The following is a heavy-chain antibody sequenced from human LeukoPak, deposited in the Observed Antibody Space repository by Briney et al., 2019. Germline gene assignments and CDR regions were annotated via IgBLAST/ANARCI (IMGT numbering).Heavy chain of an antibody. J-gene: IGHJ4*02. CDR1: GFTFSSYG. V-gene: IGHV3-33*08. D-gene: IGHD5-18*01. CDR2: IWYDGSNK. CDR3: ARGPGIQLWSDY. Sequence: GGSLRLSCAASGFTFSSYGMHWVRQAPGKGLEWVAVIWYDGSNKYYADSVKGRFTISRDNAKNTLYLQMNSLRAEDTAVYYCARGPGIQLWSDYWGQGTLVTVSS.